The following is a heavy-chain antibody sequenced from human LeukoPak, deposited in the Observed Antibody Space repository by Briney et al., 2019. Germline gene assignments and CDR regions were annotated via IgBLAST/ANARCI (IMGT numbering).Heavy chain of an antibody. CDR1: GYMFNTYG. CDR3: ARGPSGCSGGSCYSDY. CDR2: ISTYNGNT. D-gene: IGHD2-15*01. Sequence: GASVKVSCKASGYMFNTYGISWVRQAPGQGLEWMGWISTYNGNTNYAQKFQERVTMTTDTSTRTAYMELRSLRSDETAVYYCARGPSGCSGGSCYSDYWGQGTLVTVSS. J-gene: IGHJ4*02. V-gene: IGHV1-18*01.